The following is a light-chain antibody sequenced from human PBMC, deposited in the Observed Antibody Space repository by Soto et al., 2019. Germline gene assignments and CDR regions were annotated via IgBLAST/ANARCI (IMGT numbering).Light chain of an antibody. J-gene: IGLJ2*01. V-gene: IGLV1-40*01. Sequence: QSVLTQPPSMSGAPGQRVTISCTGSSSNIGAGSDVHWYQQHTGTAPKLLIFDNNNRPSGVPDRFSGSKSDTSASLAITGLQAEDEADYYCQSFDTSLSGFVVFGGGTKLTVL. CDR1: SSNIGAGSD. CDR2: DNN. CDR3: QSFDTSLSGFVV.